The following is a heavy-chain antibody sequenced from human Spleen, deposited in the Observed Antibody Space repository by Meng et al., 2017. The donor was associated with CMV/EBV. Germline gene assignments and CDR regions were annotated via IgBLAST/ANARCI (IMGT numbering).Heavy chain of an antibody. D-gene: IGHD1-26*01. Sequence: GESLKISCAASGFTFSSYAMSWVRQAPGKGLEWVSAIRGSGGRTYYADSVKGRFTISRDNSKNTLYLQMNSLRAEDTAVYYCAKGGGSGSYRDAFDIWGQGTMVTVS. J-gene: IGHJ3*02. V-gene: IGHV3-23*01. CDR1: GFTFSSYA. CDR2: IRGSGGRT. CDR3: AKGGGSGSYRDAFDI.